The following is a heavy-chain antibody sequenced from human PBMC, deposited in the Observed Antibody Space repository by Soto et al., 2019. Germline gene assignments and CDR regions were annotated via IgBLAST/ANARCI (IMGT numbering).Heavy chain of an antibody. CDR3: AREVRTEIDP. D-gene: IGHD2-21*02. V-gene: IGHV1-3*01. J-gene: IGHJ5*02. Sequence: ASVKVSCKASGYTFTSYTIHWMRQAPGQRLEWMGWINAGNGNTKYSQKLQGRVTITRDTSASTAYMELTSLRSEDTAVYYCAREVRTEIDPWGQGTLVTVSS. CDR1: GYTFTSYT. CDR2: INAGNGNT.